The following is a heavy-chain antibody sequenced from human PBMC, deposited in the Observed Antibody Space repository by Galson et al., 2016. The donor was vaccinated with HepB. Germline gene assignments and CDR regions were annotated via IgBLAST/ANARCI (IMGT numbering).Heavy chain of an antibody. V-gene: IGHV3-33*06. J-gene: IGHJ5*02. CDR3: AKGTDPYGAYSWFDP. CDR1: GFTFSSYG. CDR2: IWYDGSNK. Sequence: SLRLSCAASGFTFSSYGMHWVRQAPGKGLEWVAVIWYDGSNKYYADSVKGRFTISRDHSKNTLYLQMTSLRAEDTAVYYCAKGTDPYGAYSWFDPWGQGTLVTVSS. D-gene: IGHD4-17*01.